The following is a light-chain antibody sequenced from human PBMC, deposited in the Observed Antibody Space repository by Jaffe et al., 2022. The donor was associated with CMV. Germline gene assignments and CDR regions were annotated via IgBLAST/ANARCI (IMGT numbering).Light chain of an antibody. CDR3: ASWDDSLNGWV. CDR1: SSNIGGNT. Sequence: QSVLTQPPSTSGTPGQRVTISCSGSSSNIGGNTVNWFQQLPGTAPKLLMFSNNQRPSGVPDRISGSKSGTSASLAISGLLSEDEAHYYCASWDDSLNGWVFGGGTKLTVL. CDR2: SNN. J-gene: IGLJ3*02. V-gene: IGLV1-44*01.